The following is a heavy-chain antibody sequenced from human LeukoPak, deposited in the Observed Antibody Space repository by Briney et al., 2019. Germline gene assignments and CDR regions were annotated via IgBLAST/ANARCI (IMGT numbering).Heavy chain of an antibody. J-gene: IGHJ4*02. V-gene: IGHV1-18*01. CDR1: GYTFTSYG. D-gene: IGHD6-13*01. CDR2: ISAYNGNT. Sequence: EASVKVSCKASGYTFTSYGISWVRQAPGQGLEWMGWISAYNGNTNYAQKLQGRVTMTEDTSTDTAYMELSSLRSEDTAVYYCATISKPIAAAGIPPLYYFDYWGQGTLVTVSS. CDR3: ATISKPIAAAGIPPLYYFDY.